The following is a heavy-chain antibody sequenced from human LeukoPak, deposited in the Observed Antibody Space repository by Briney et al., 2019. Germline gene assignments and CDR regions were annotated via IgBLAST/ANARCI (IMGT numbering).Heavy chain of an antibody. CDR3: ARSQGYCSSTSCSFDY. CDR2: MSYDGGHK. D-gene: IGHD2-2*01. CDR1: GFTFSTYA. V-gene: IGHV3-30-3*01. J-gene: IGHJ4*02. Sequence: GRSLRLSCAASGFTFSTYAMHWVRQAPGKGLEWVTVMSYDGGHKYYADSVKGRFTISRDNSKNTLYLQMNSLRAEDTALYYCARSQGYCSSTSCSFDYWGQGTLVTVSS.